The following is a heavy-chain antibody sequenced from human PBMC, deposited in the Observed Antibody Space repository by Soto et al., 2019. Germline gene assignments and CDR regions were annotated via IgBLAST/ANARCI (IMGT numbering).Heavy chain of an antibody. D-gene: IGHD6-19*01. Sequence: EVQLLESGGGLVQPGGSLRLSCAASGFTFSSYAMSWVRQAPGKGLEWVPAISGSGGSTYYADTVKGRFTISRDNSKNTVDLQKNSLRADDTAVYYCAKGSGVAVAVINYFCYWGQGTLVTVSS. CDR3: AKGSGVAVAVINYFCY. V-gene: IGHV3-23*01. CDR2: ISGSGGST. CDR1: GFTFSSYA. J-gene: IGHJ4*02.